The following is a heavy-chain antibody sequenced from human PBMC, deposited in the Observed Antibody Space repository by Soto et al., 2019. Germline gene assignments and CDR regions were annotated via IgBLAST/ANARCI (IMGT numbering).Heavy chain of an antibody. J-gene: IGHJ4*02. CDR3: ARGRYGDY. V-gene: IGHV1-18*01. CDR1: GYTFTSYG. D-gene: IGHD1-1*01. Sequence: QVHLVQSGAEVKKPGASVKVSCKASGYTFTSYGITWVRQAPGQGLDWMGWISAHTGNTDYAQKLKGRVIVTRDTSTSTAYMELRSLRSDDTAVYYCARGRYGDYWGQGALVTVSS. CDR2: ISAHTGNT.